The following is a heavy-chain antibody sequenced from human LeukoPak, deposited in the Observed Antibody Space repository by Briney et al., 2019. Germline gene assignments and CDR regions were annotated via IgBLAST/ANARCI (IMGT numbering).Heavy chain of an antibody. CDR3: ARGFTSYYYYYGMDV. CDR2: IWYDGSNK. J-gene: IGHJ6*02. Sequence: PGRSLRLSCAASGFTFSSYGMHWVRQAPGKGLEWVAVIWYDGSNKYYADSVKGRFTISRDSSKNTLYLQMNSLRAEDTAVYYCARGFTSYYYYYGMDVWGQGTTVTVSS. CDR1: GFTFSSYG. V-gene: IGHV3-33*01.